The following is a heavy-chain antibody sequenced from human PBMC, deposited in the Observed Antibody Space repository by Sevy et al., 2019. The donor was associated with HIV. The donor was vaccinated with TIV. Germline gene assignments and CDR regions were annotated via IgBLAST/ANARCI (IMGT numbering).Heavy chain of an antibody. CDR2: IYWDDDK. J-gene: IGHJ4*02. V-gene: IGHV2-5*02. CDR3: AHSLYGDDIGGYFDY. Sequence: SGPTLVKPTQTLTLTCTFSGFSLSTSGVGVGWIRQPPGKALEWLALIYWDDDKRYSPSLSSRITITKDTSKNQVVLTMTIMDPVDTATYYCAHSLYGDDIGGYFDYWGQGTLVTVSS. D-gene: IGHD4-17*01. CDR1: GFSLSTSGVG.